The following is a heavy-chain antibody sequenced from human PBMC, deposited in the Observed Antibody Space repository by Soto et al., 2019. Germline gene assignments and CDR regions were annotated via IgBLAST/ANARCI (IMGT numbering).Heavy chain of an antibody. D-gene: IGHD2-2*01. CDR2: IIPILNSP. J-gene: IGHJ6*02. CDR1: GGTFGSYA. V-gene: IGHV1-69*01. Sequence: QVQLVQSGAEVKKPGSSVKVSWKASGGTFGSYAITWVRRAPGQGLEWLGGIIPILNSPAYAQKFQARVVITADEITNTAYMELNSLRFDDTAVYYCAREAPYCTSATCPKFYDMDVWGQGTTVTVAS. CDR3: AREAPYCTSATCPKFYDMDV.